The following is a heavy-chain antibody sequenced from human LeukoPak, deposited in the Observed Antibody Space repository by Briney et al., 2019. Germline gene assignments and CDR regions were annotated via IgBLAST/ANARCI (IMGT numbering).Heavy chain of an antibody. Sequence: GRSLRLSCAASAFTFSSYAMHWVRQAPGKGLEWVAVISYDGSNKYYADSVKGRFTISRDNSKNTLYLQMNRLRAEDRAVYYCARTATTVTTTWEGGLGYWGEGTLVTVSS. V-gene: IGHV3-30*04. CDR1: AFTFSSYA. D-gene: IGHD4-11*01. J-gene: IGHJ4*02. CDR2: ISYDGSNK. CDR3: ARTATTVTTTWEGGLGY.